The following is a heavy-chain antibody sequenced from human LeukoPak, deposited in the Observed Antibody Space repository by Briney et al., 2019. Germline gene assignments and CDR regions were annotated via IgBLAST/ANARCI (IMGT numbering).Heavy chain of an antibody. CDR2: ISSSSSTI. J-gene: IGHJ4*02. V-gene: IGHV3-48*04. CDR1: GFTFSSYS. Sequence: GGSLRLSCAASGFTFSSYSMNWVRQAPGKGLEWVLYISSSSSTIYYADSVKGRFTVSRDNAKNSLYLQMNSLRAEDTAVCYCARGTTVESDYWGQGTLVTVSS. CDR3: ARGTTVESDY. D-gene: IGHD4-23*01.